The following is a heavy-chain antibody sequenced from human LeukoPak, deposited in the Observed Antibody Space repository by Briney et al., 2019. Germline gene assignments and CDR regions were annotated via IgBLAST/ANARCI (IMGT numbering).Heavy chain of an antibody. CDR1: GFTFSSYW. D-gene: IGHD3-3*01. CDR2: IKQDGSEK. V-gene: IGHV3-7*03. Sequence: GGSLRLPCAASGFTFSSYWMSWVRQAPGKGLEWVANIKQDGSEKYYVDSVKGRFTISRDNSKNTLYLQMNSLRAEDTAVYYCAKVLKNYDFWSGYSPFDYWGQGTLVTVSS. J-gene: IGHJ4*02. CDR3: AKVLKNYDFWSGYSPFDY.